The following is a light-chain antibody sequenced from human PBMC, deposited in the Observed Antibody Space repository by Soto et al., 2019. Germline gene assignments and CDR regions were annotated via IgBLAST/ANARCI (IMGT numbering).Light chain of an antibody. J-gene: IGLJ3*02. CDR3: CSYAGNNKWV. Sequence: QSALTQPPSASGSLGQSATISCTGSSSDVGGYNYVSWYQQHPGKAPKVLVYEVSKRPSGVPDRFSGSKSGNTASLTVSGLQSEDEVDYYCCSYAGNNKWVFGGGTKLTVL. V-gene: IGLV2-8*01. CDR1: SSDVGGYNY. CDR2: EVS.